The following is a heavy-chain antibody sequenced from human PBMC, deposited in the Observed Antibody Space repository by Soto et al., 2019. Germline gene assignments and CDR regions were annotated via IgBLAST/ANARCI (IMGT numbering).Heavy chain of an antibody. CDR3: ASTYCIITSGYRDYYYGMKC. CDR1: GGSISSSSYY. D-gene: IGHD2-2*02. J-gene: IGHJ6*04. CDR2: IYYSGST. Sequence: PSETLSLTCTVSGGSISSSSYYWGWIRQPPGKGLEWIGSIYYSGSTYYNPSLKSRVTISVDTSKNQFSLKLSSVTAADTAVYYFASTYCIITSGYRDYYYGMKCWGKGHRVIVSS. V-gene: IGHV4-39*01.